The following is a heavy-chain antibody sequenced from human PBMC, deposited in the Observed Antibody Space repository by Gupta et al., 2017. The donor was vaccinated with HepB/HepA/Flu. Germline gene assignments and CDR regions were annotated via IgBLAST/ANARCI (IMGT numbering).Heavy chain of an antibody. CDR2: IYYSGST. V-gene: IGHV4-39*01. J-gene: IGHJ6*03. D-gene: IGHD2-8*02. Sequence: QLQLQESGPGLVKPSETLSLTCTVSGGSISSSSYYWGGNRQPPGKGLEWIGSIYYSGSTYYNPSLKSRVTISVDTSKNQFSLKLSSVTAADTAVYYGVSGDYYYYMDVWGKGTTVTVSS. CDR3: VSGDYYYYMDV. CDR1: GGSISSSSYY.